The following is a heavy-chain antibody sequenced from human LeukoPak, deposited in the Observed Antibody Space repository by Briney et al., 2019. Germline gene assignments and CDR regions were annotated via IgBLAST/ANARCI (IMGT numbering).Heavy chain of an antibody. Sequence: SETLSLTCTVSGGSISSYYWSWIRQPPGKGLEWIGYMYYSGSTNYNPSLKSRVTMSVDTSKNQFSLKLSSVTAADTAVYYCARDRYYDSSGPSFDYWGQGTLVTVSS. V-gene: IGHV4-59*01. CDR3: ARDRYYDSSGPSFDY. CDR1: GGSISSYY. J-gene: IGHJ4*02. CDR2: MYYSGST. D-gene: IGHD3-22*01.